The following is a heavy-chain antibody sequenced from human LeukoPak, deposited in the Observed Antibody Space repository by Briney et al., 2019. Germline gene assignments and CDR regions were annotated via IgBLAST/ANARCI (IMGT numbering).Heavy chain of an antibody. Sequence: GGPLRLSCTASGFTFGDYAMSWFRQAPGKGLEWVGFIRSKAYGGTTEYAASVKGRFTISRDDSKSIAYLQMNSLKTEDTAVYYCTRDGIVVVTAIPAKDYYYYGMDVWGQGTTVTVSS. CDR3: TRDGIVVVTAIPAKDYYYYGMDV. CDR2: IRSKAYGGTT. J-gene: IGHJ6*02. CDR1: GFTFGDYA. V-gene: IGHV3-49*03. D-gene: IGHD2-21*02.